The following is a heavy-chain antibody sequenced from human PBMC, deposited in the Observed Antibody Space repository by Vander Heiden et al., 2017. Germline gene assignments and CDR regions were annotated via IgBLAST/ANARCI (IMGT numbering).Heavy chain of an antibody. V-gene: IGHV3-30*18. CDR2: ISYDGSNK. CDR3: AKDLGGIGYCSGGSCEGDY. D-gene: IGHD2-15*01. Sequence: QVQLVESGGGVVQPGRSLRLSCAASGFTFSSYGMHWVRQARGKGLEWVAVISYDGSNKYYADSVKGRFTISRDNSKNTLYLQMNSLRAEDTAVYYCAKDLGGIGYCSGGSCEGDYWGQGTLVTVSS. CDR1: GFTFSSYG. J-gene: IGHJ4*02.